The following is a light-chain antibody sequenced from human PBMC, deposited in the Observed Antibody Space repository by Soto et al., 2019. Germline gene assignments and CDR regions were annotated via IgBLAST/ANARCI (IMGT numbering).Light chain of an antibody. CDR3: TSYTSSSTYV. CDR1: SNDFNYYNS. Sequence: QSVLTQPASVSGSPGQSITISCSGTSNDFNYYNSVPWYQHHPGKAPKLMIYNFSNRPSGVSSRFSGSKSGNTASLTISGLQAEDEADYYCTSYTSSSTYVFGTGTKVTVL. CDR2: NFS. V-gene: IGLV2-14*03. J-gene: IGLJ1*01.